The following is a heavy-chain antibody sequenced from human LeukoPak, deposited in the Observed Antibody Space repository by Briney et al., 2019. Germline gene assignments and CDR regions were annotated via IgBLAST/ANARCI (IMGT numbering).Heavy chain of an antibody. Sequence: GGSLRLSCAASGFTFSSYSMNWVRQAPGKGLEWVANIKQDGSEKYYVDSVKGRFTISRDNAKNSLYLQMNSLRAEDTAVYYCARAPRFGSGWYFDYWGQGTLVTVSS. CDR3: ARAPRFGSGWYFDY. CDR1: GFTFSSYS. J-gene: IGHJ4*02. CDR2: IKQDGSEK. V-gene: IGHV3-7*01. D-gene: IGHD3-22*01.